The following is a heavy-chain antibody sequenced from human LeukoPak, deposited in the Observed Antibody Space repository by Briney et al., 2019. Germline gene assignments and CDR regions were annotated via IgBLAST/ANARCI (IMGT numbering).Heavy chain of an antibody. D-gene: IGHD4-17*01. J-gene: IGHJ4*02. CDR1: GFSFISHR. V-gene: IGHV3-30*18. CDR2: ISDDGRRR. Sequence: GGSLRLSCAASGFSFISHRVLCVRQAPGKGREWVGVISDDGRRRDYANSVQGRFTFSRDNSKDTLYLQMNSLRAEDTAVYYSAKRPSDYGVCVSYLDYWGQGTLVTVSS. CDR3: AKRPSDYGVCVSYLDY.